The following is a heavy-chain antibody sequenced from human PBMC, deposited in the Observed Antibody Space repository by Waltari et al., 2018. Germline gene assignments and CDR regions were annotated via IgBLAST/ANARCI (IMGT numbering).Heavy chain of an antibody. D-gene: IGHD3-10*01. Sequence: QVHLQQCGAGLLKPSETLSPTCGVSGGSFSNYYGTRIRQPPGRGLEWIGEIDHRGSTNYNPSLKSRVTLSVDTSKKEFSLRLTSVTAADTAIYYCAGLRFNYYYFYHMDVWGKGTTVTVSS. V-gene: IGHV4-34*02. J-gene: IGHJ6*03. CDR3: AGLRFNYYYFYHMDV. CDR2: IDHRGST. CDR1: GGSFSNYY.